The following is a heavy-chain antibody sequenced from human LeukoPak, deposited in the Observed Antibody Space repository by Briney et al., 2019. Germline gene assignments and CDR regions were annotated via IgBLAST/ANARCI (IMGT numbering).Heavy chain of an antibody. D-gene: IGHD3-22*01. CDR1: GFTFSEYN. V-gene: IGHV3-21*01. CDR2: ISGNNANI. Sequence: GGSLRLSCAASGFTFSEYNINWVRQAPGKGLEWVAAISGNNANIHYADSVKGRFTISRDNAKKSLYLQMNSLRAEDTAVYYCARARDSSGYYPYYYYYYMDVWGKGTTVTISS. CDR3: ARARDSSGYYPYYYYYYMDV. J-gene: IGHJ6*03.